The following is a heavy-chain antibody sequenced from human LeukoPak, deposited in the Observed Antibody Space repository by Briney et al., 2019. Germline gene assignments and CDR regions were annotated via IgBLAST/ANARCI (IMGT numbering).Heavy chain of an antibody. J-gene: IGHJ4*02. D-gene: IGHD6-19*01. CDR3: AKDATVGWYGGYFDY. CDR2: ISWNSSSI. V-gene: IGHV3-9*03. CDR1: GFTFDDYA. Sequence: GGSLRLSCAASGFTFDDYAMHWVRQAPGKGLEWVSGISWNSSSIGYADSVKGRFTISRDNAENSLYLQMNSLRAEDMALYYCAKDATVGWYGGYFDYWGQGTLATVSS.